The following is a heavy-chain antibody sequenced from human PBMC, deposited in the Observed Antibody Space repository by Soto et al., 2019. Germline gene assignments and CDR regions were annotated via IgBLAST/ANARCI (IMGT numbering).Heavy chain of an antibody. V-gene: IGHV4-59*08. D-gene: IGHD3-22*01. Sequence: QVQLQESGPGLVKPSETLSLTCTVSGGSISSFDWNWIRQSPGKGLEWIGYISYSGSTNYNPSLKGRVTISVDTSKNQFSLKLSSVTAADTAVYYCARQDTSGYAFDSWGQGTLVTVSS. J-gene: IGHJ4*02. CDR1: GGSISSFD. CDR3: ARQDTSGYAFDS. CDR2: ISYSGST.